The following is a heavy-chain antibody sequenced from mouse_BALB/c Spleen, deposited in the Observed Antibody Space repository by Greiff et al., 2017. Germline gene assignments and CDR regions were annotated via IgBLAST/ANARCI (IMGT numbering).Heavy chain of an antibody. CDR1: GYTFTSYW. V-gene: IGHV1-5*01. J-gene: IGHJ1*01. Sequence: EVQLQQSGTVLARPGASVKMSCKASGYTFTSYWMHWVKQRPGQGLEWIGAIYPGNSDTSYNQKFKGKAKLTAVTSTSTAYMELSSLTNEDSAVYYCKRTVVARGYFDVWGAGTTVTVSS. CDR2: IYPGNSDT. CDR3: KRTVVARGYFDV. D-gene: IGHD1-1*01.